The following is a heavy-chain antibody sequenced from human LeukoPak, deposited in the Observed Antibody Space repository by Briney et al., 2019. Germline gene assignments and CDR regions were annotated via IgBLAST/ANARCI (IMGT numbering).Heavy chain of an antibody. D-gene: IGHD3-22*01. Sequence: SVKVSCKASVGTFSSYAISWVRQAPGQGLEWMGGIIPIFGTANYAQKFQGRVTITTDESTSTAYMELSSLRSEDTAVYYCARDIWARTYYYDSSGDYWGQGTLVTVSS. CDR1: VGTFSSYA. CDR3: ARDIWARTYYYDSSGDY. CDR2: IIPIFGTA. J-gene: IGHJ4*02. V-gene: IGHV1-69*05.